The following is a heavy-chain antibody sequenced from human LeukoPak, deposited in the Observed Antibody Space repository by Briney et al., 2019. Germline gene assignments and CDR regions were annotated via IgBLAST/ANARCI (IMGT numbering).Heavy chain of an antibody. D-gene: IGHD3-10*01. CDR3: AREPKGSGSYIGVFDY. J-gene: IGHJ4*02. V-gene: IGHV3-30-3*01. Sequence: GGSLRLSCAASGFTFSSYAMHWVRQAPGKGLEWVAVISYDGSNKYYADSVKGRFTISRDNSKNTLYLQMNSLRAEDTAVYYCAREPKGSGSYIGVFDYWGQGTLVTVSS. CDR1: GFTFSSYA. CDR2: ISYDGSNK.